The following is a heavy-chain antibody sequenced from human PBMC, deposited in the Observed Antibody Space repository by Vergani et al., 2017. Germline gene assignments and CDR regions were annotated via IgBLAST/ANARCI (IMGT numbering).Heavy chain of an antibody. CDR3: AREWEQQLSN. CDR2: AYYRSQWYN. J-gene: IGHJ4*02. D-gene: IGHD6-13*01. CDR1: GDSVSSNSAA. Sequence: QVQLQQSGPGLVKPSQTLLLTCAISGDSVSSNSAAWNWIRQSPSRGLEWLGRAYYRSQWYNDYAVSVKSRITIKPVTSKNQFSLQLNSVTPEDTAVYYCAREWEQQLSNWGQGTLVTVSS. V-gene: IGHV6-1*01.